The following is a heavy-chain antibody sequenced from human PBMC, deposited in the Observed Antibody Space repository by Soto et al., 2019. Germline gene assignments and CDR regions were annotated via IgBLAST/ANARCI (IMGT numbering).Heavy chain of an antibody. CDR3: ARAGAKSVVPYYYYYYMDV. J-gene: IGHJ6*03. V-gene: IGHV4-34*01. D-gene: IGHD2-2*01. Sequence: SETLSLTCAVYGGSFSGYYWSWIRQPPGKGLEWIGEINHSGSTNYNPSLKSRVTISVDTSKNQFSLKLSSVTAADTAVYYCARAGAKSVVPYYYYYYMDVWGKGTTVTVSS. CDR2: INHSGST. CDR1: GGSFSGYY.